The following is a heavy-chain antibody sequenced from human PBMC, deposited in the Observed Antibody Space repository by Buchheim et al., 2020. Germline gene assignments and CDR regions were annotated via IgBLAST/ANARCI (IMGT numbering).Heavy chain of an antibody. Sequence: QVQLVQSGAEVKKPGPSVKVSCKASGYTFTSYYMHWVRRAPGQGLEWMGMINPSGGSTTYAQKLQGRVTMTRDTSTSTVYMELSSLRSEDTAVYYCARMSAATDYYYGMDVWGQGTT. CDR1: GYTFTSYY. D-gene: IGHD2-15*01. V-gene: IGHV1-46*01. J-gene: IGHJ6*02. CDR3: ARMSAATDYYYGMDV. CDR2: INPSGGST.